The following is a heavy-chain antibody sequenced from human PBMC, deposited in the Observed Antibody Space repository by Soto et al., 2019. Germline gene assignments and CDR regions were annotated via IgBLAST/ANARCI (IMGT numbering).Heavy chain of an antibody. CDR3: ARCYGSGSSYNGLFDH. V-gene: IGHV4-59*01. CDR2: IYYSGST. D-gene: IGHD3-10*01. CDR1: GGSIGYYY. J-gene: IGHJ4*02. Sequence: PSETLSLTCSISGGSIGYYYWSWIRQPPGKGLEWIGYIYYSGSTTYNPSLKSRVSISVDTSKNKFFLNLSSVTAADTAVYYCARCYGSGSSYNGLFDHWGQGTLVTVSS.